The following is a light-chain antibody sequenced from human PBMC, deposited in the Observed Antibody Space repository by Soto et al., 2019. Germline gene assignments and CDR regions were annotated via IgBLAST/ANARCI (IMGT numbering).Light chain of an antibody. CDR3: AAWDDSQLV. CDR1: SSNIGSNT. Sequence: QSVLTQPPSASGTPGQRVTISCSGSSSNIGSNTVNWYQQLPGTAHKLLIYSNNQRPSGVPDRFSGSKSGTSASLAISGLQSEDEADYYCAAWDDSQLVFGTGTKLTVL. CDR2: SNN. V-gene: IGLV1-44*01. J-gene: IGLJ1*01.